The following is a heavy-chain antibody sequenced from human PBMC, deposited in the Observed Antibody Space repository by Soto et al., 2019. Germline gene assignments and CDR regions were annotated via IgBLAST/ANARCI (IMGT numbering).Heavy chain of an antibody. J-gene: IGHJ6*03. Sequence: GGSLRLSCAASGFTFDDYAMHWVRQAPGKGLEWVSGISWNSGSIGYADSVKGRFTISRDNAKNSLYLQMNSLRAEDTALYYCAKDQVEPPYYYYYMDVWGKGTTVTVSS. CDR2: ISWNSGSI. CDR3: AKDQVEPPYYYYYMDV. CDR1: GFTFDDYA. D-gene: IGHD2-2*01. V-gene: IGHV3-9*01.